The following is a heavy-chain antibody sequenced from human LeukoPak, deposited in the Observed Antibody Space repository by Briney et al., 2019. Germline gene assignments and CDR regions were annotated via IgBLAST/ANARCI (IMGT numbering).Heavy chain of an antibody. Sequence: GRSLRLSCAASGFTFSSYAMHWVRQAPGKGLEWVAVISYDGSNKYYADSVKGRFTISRDNSKNTLYLQMNSLRAEDTAVYYCARDHSSSWHHYYGMDVWGQGTTVTVSS. V-gene: IGHV3-30-3*01. CDR2: ISYDGSNK. CDR3: ARDHSSSWHHYYGMDV. CDR1: GFTFSSYA. J-gene: IGHJ6*02. D-gene: IGHD6-13*01.